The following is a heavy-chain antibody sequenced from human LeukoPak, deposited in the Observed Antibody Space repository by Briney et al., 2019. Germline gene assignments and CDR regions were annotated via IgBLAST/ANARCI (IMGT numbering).Heavy chain of an antibody. CDR2: IYHSGST. CDR3: ATGYSSIWYYFDY. J-gene: IGHJ4*02. CDR1: GDSISSYY. D-gene: IGHD6-13*01. V-gene: IGHV4-59*01. Sequence: SETLSLTCTVSGDSISSYYWSWIRQPPGKGLEWIGYIYHSGSTNYNPSLKSRVTISADTSKDQFSLKLASVTAAATAVYYCATGYSSIWYYFDYWGQGTLVTVSS.